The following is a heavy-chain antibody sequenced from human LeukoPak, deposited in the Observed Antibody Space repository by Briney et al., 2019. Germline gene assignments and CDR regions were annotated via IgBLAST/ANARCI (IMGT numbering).Heavy chain of an antibody. CDR3: ARDLRMGGPWRQFDY. D-gene: IGHD3-16*01. J-gene: IGHJ4*02. V-gene: IGHV4-38-2*02. Sequence: SETLSLTCTVSGYSIRSGYYWAWIRQPPGKGLEWIGSSYHSGGTDHNPSLKSRITISVDTSKNQFSLQLNSLTAADTAVYYCARDLRMGGPWRQFDYWGQGTLVTVSS. CDR1: GYSIRSGYY. CDR2: SYHSGGT.